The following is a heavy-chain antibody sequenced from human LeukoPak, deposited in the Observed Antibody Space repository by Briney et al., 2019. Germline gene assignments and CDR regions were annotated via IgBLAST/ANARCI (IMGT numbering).Heavy chain of an antibody. Sequence: SETLSLTCTVSGGPISSGGYYWSWIRRHPGKGLEWIWYIYYSGSTYYNPSLKSRVTISVDTSKNQFSLKLSSVTAADTAVYYCARGMVAVADTNWFDPWGQGTLVTVSS. J-gene: IGHJ5*02. CDR3: ARGMVAVADTNWFDP. CDR1: GGPISSGGYY. D-gene: IGHD6-19*01. CDR2: IYYSGST. V-gene: IGHV4-31*03.